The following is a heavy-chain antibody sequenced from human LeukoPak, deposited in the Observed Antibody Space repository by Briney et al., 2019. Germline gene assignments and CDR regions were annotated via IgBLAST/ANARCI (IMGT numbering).Heavy chain of an antibody. CDR1: GGSISSGGYY. D-gene: IGHD3-22*01. V-gene: IGHV4-31*03. J-gene: IGHJ5*02. CDR2: IYYSGST. CDR3: ARGSYDSSGPNWFDP. Sequence: PSQTLSLTRTVSGGSISSGGYYWSWIRQHPGKGLEWIGYIYYSGSTYYNPSLKSRVTISVDTSKNQFSLKLSSVTAADTAVYYCARGSYDSSGPNWFDPWGQGTLVTVSS.